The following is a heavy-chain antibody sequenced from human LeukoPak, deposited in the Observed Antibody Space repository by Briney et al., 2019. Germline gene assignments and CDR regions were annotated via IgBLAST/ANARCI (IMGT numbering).Heavy chain of an antibody. CDR1: GGSISYYY. CDR3: ARASKDLYGGIVSNY. D-gene: IGHD4-23*01. Sequence: PSETLSLTCTVSGGSISYYYWTWIRQPPGKGLEWIGYIYYDGRTNYNPSLKSRVTISVDTPKNQVSLNLNSVTAADTAVYYCARASKDLYGGIVSNYWGQGTLVTVSS. V-gene: IGHV4-59*01. J-gene: IGHJ4*02. CDR2: IYYDGRT.